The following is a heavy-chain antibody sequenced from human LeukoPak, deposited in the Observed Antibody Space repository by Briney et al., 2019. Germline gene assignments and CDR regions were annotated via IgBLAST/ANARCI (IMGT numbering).Heavy chain of an antibody. V-gene: IGHV3-21*04. J-gene: IGHJ3*01. Sequence: PGGSLRLSCAASGFTFSSYSMNWIRQAPGKGLEWVSSISSSTSYIYYADSVKGRFTISKDNAKNSLYLQMNSLRPEDTAVYYCAKDYYYDPVDAFDVWGQGTMVSVSS. D-gene: IGHD3-22*01. CDR1: GFTFSSYS. CDR3: AKDYYYDPVDAFDV. CDR2: ISSSTSYI.